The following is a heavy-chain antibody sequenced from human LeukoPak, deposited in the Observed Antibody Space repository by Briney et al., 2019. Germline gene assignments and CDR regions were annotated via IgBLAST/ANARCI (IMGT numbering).Heavy chain of an antibody. CDR2: INPSGGST. CDR3: ASIGGDYGDYGDFSYMDV. J-gene: IGHJ6*03. Sequence: ASVKVSCKASGYTFTSYYMHWVRQAPGQGLEWMGIINPSGGSTSCAQKFQGRVTMTRDMSTSTVYMELSSLKSEDTAVYYCASIGGDYGDYGDFSYMDVWGKGTTVTVSS. D-gene: IGHD4-17*01. V-gene: IGHV1-46*01. CDR1: GYTFTSYY.